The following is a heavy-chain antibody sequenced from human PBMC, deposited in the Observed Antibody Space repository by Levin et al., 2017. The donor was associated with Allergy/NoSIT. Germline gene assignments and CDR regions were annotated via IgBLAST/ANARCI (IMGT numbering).Heavy chain of an antibody. CDR2: ISYDGSNK. CDR3: AKGPHFTMVRGVLDY. D-gene: IGHD3-10*01. J-gene: IGHJ4*02. CDR1: GFPFSSYG. V-gene: IGHV3-30*18. Sequence: GESLKISCAASGFPFSSYGMHWVRQAPGKGLEWVAVISYDGSNKYYADSVKGRFTISRDNSKNTLYLQMNSLRAEDTAVYYCAKGPHFTMVRGVLDYWGQGTLVTVSS.